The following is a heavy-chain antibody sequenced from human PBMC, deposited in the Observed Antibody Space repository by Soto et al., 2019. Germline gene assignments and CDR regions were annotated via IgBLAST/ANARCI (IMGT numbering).Heavy chain of an antibody. D-gene: IGHD6-6*01. CDR1: GGTFSSYA. V-gene: IGHV1-69*01. CDR3: ATTSLQLVPSYYYYGMDV. J-gene: IGHJ6*02. Sequence: QVQLVQSGAEVKKPGSSVKVSCKASGGTFSSYAISWVRQAPGQGLEWMGGIIPICGTANYAQKFQGRVTITADESTSTAYMELSSLRSEDTAVYYCATTSLQLVPSYYYYGMDVWGQGTTVTVSS. CDR2: IIPICGTA.